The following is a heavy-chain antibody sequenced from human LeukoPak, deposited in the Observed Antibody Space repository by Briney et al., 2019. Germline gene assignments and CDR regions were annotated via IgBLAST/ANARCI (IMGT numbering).Heavy chain of an antibody. V-gene: IGHV3-23*01. D-gene: IGHD2-2*01. CDR2: IGAGGGST. CDR3: ARGPSSQFRTDY. J-gene: IGHJ4*02. Sequence: GGSLRLSCAASGFTFTIYAMSWVRQAPGKGLEWVSGIGAGGGSTNYADSVKGRFTISRDNSKNTLYLQMNSLRAEDTAVYYCARGPSSQFRTDYWGQGTLVTVSS. CDR1: GFTFTIYA.